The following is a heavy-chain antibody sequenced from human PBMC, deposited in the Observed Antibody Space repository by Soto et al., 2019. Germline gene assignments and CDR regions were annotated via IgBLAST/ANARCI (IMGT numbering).Heavy chain of an antibody. J-gene: IGHJ6*03. CDR1: GFTVSSYA. D-gene: IGHD3-10*01. CDR3: ATPYYGSGRLYYYYYYMDV. CDR2: ISGSGGST. V-gene: IGHV3-23*01. Sequence: GGSLRLSCAASGFTVSSYAMSWVRQAPGKGLEWVSAISGSGGSTYYADSVKGRFTISRDNSKNTLYLQMNSLRAEDTAVYYCATPYYGSGRLYYYYYYMDVWGKGTTVTVSS.